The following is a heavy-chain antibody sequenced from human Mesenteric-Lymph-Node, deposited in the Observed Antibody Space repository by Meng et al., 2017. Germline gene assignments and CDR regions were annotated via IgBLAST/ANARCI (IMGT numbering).Heavy chain of an antibody. CDR2: ISGSGDST. Sequence: GGSLRLSCSASGFTFTTYAMSWVRQAPGKGLDWVSTISGSGDSTYYADSVKGRFTISRGNSKNTLYLQMNSLRAEDTAVYYCARGLSSGWSGEHWGQGTLVTVSS. CDR1: GFTFTTYA. CDR3: ARGLSSGWSGEH. D-gene: IGHD6-19*01. J-gene: IGHJ1*01. V-gene: IGHV3-23*01.